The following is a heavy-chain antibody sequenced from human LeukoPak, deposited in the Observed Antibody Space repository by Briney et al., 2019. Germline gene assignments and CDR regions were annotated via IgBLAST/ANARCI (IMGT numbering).Heavy chain of an antibody. CDR1: GFTFSSYW. CDR2: INSDGSST. CDR3: AREPQTVGIDYYYGMDV. J-gene: IGHJ6*02. Sequence: GGSLRLSCAASGFTFSSYWMHWVRQAPGKGLVWVSRINSDGSSTSYADSVKGRFTISRDNAKKTLYLQMNSLRAEDTAVYYCAREPQTVGIDYYYGMDVWGQGTTVTVSS. V-gene: IGHV3-74*01. D-gene: IGHD4-23*01.